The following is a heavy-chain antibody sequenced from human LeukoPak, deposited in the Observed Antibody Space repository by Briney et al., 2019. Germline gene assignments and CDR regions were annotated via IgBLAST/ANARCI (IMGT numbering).Heavy chain of an antibody. CDR1: GDSISSSNW. Sequence: SETLSLTCAVSGDSISSSNWWSWVRQPPGKGLEWIGEIYHSGSTNYNPSLKSRVTISVDKSKNQFSLKLSSVTAADTAVYYCARDLQYGSGSYYHQGDAFDIWGQGTMVTVSS. CDR2: IYHSGST. CDR3: ARDLQYGSGSYYHQGDAFDI. D-gene: IGHD3-10*01. V-gene: IGHV4-4*02. J-gene: IGHJ3*02.